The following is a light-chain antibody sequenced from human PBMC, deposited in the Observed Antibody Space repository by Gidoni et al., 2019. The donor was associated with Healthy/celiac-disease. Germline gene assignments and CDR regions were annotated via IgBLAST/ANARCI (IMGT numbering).Light chain of an antibody. J-gene: IGKJ4*01. CDR3: QQSYSTGTT. V-gene: IGKV1-39*01. CDR2: AAS. CDR1: QSISSY. Sequence: DIHITHSPSSLSASVGDRVTITCRASQSISSYLNWYQQKPGKAPKLLIYAASSLQSGVPSRFSGSGSGTDFTLTISSLQPEDFATYYCQQSYSTGTTFGGGTKVEIK.